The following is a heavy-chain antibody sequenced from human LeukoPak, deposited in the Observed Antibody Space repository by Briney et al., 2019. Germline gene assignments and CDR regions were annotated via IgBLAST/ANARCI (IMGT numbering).Heavy chain of an antibody. J-gene: IGHJ4*02. Sequence: SETLSLTCSVSGGSIRNHYWGWMRQPPGKGLEWIGYMSYGGSTYYNPSLKSRVTISADTSKNHFSLSLSPVTAADTAIYFCARGPTVPSSSWYVPEYWGQGTLVTVSS. CDR2: MSYGGST. V-gene: IGHV4-59*11. CDR1: GGSIRNHY. CDR3: ARGPTVPSSSWYVPEY. D-gene: IGHD6-13*01.